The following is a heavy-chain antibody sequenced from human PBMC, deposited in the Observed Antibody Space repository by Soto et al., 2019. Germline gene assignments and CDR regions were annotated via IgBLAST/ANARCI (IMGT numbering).Heavy chain of an antibody. CDR1: GGSISSSSYK. J-gene: IGHJ4*02. V-gene: IGHV4-39*01. Sequence: SETLSLTCTVSGGSISSSSYKWGWIRQPPGKSLEWIGNIFYSGSTYYNPSLKSRVTISVDTSKNQFSLKLSSVTAADTAVYYCARHTVEMATLYYFDYWGQGTLVTVSS. D-gene: IGHD5-12*01. CDR3: ARHTVEMATLYYFDY. CDR2: IFYSGST.